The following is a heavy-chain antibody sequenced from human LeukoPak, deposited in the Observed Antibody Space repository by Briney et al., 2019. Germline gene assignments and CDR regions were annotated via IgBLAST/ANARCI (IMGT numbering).Heavy chain of an antibody. CDR3: ARIIAVAGSFAVRAYYYYGMDV. D-gene: IGHD6-19*01. J-gene: IGHJ6*02. CDR2: INPNSGGT. Sequence: ASVKVSCKASGYTFTGYYMHWVRQAPGRGLEWMGWINPNSGGTNYAQKFQGRATMTRDTSISTAYMELSRLRSDDTAVYYCARIIAVAGSFAVRAYYYYGMDVWGQGTTVTVSS. V-gene: IGHV1-2*02. CDR1: GYTFTGYY.